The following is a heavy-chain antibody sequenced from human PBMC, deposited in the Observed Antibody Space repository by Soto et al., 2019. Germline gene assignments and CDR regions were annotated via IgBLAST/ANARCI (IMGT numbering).Heavy chain of an antibody. CDR1: GFTFSSYD. Sequence: EVQLVESGGGLVQPGGSLRLSCAASGFTFSSYDMHWVRHATGKGLEWVSAIGTAGDTYYPGSVKGRFTISRENAKNSLYLHMNSLIAGDTAVYYCARASLAWSLYPWGQGTLVTVSS. CDR3: ARASLAWSLYP. J-gene: IGHJ5*02. V-gene: IGHV3-13*04. D-gene: IGHD3-3*01. CDR2: IGTAGDT.